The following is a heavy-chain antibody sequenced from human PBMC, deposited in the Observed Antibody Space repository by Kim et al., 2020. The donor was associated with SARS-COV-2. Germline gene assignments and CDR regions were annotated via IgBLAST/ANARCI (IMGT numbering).Heavy chain of an antibody. J-gene: IGHJ3*02. D-gene: IGHD4-17*01. CDR2: ISISSNYI. V-gene: IGHV3-21*01. CDR1: GFTFSSYN. Sequence: GGSLRLSCAASGFTFSSYNMNWVRQAPGKGLEWVSSISISSNYIYYADSVKGRLTISRDNAKNSLYLQMNSLRAEDTAVYHCSRGDYGGPYDASDTWGQG. CDR3: SRGDYGGPYDASDT.